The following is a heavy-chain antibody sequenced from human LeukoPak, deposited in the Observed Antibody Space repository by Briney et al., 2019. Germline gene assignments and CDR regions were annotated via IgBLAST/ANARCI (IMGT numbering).Heavy chain of an antibody. CDR1: GFTFSNYG. D-gene: IGHD2-15*01. Sequence: PGGSLRLSCAASGFTFSNYGMNWVRQAPGKGLEWVSTISASGDITYYADSMKGRFTISRDNSKNTLYLQMNSLRAEDTAVYYCAYIVLGYCSAGSCFDYWGQGTLVTVSS. V-gene: IGHV3-23*01. CDR2: ISASGDIT. J-gene: IGHJ4*02. CDR3: AYIVLGYCSAGSCFDY.